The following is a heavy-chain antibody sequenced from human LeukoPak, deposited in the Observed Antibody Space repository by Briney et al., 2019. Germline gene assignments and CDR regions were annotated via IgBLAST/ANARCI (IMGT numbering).Heavy chain of an antibody. J-gene: IGHJ5*02. CDR1: GVSINNYY. CDR2: MYNSETT. Sequence: SSETLSLTCTVSGVSINNYYWSWIRQPPGKGLEWIGYMYNSETTKYNPSLKSRVTISVDTSKKQFSLKLSSVTAADTAVYYCARDSSGAGNNWFDPWGQGTLVTVSS. V-gene: IGHV4-59*01. CDR3: ARDSSGAGNNWFDP. D-gene: IGHD6-19*01.